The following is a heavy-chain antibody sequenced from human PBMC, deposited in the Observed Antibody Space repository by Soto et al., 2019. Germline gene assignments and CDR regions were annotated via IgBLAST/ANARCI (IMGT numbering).Heavy chain of an antibody. V-gene: IGHV1-69*02. D-gene: IGHD4-17*01. CDR3: ARPLRETTDAFDI. CDR1: GGTFSSYT. Sequence: QVQLVQSGAEVKKPGSSVKVSCKASGGTFSSYTISWVRQAPGQGLEWMGRIIPILGIANYAQKFQGRVTITADKSTSTAYMELSSLRSEDTAVSYCARPLRETTDAFDIWGQGTMVTVSS. CDR2: IIPILGIA. J-gene: IGHJ3*02.